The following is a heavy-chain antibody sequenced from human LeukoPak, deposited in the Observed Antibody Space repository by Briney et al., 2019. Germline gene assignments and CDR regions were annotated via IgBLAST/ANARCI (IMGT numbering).Heavy chain of an antibody. CDR3: ARGLTSGYYGHYYMDV. J-gene: IGHJ6*03. CDR2: IYYSGST. CDR1: GYSITSGYY. Sequence: SETLSLTCSVSGYSITSGYYWGWIRQPPGNGLEWIGFIYYSGSTNYNPSLKSRVIISLDTSKNQFSLKLSSVTAADTAVYYCARGLTSGYYGHYYMDVWGKGTTVTVSS. D-gene: IGHD3-22*01. V-gene: IGHV4-38-2*02.